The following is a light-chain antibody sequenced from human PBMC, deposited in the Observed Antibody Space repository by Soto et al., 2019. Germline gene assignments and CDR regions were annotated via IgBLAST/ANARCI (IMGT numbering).Light chain of an antibody. V-gene: IGKV3-15*01. J-gene: IGKJ4*01. Sequence: EIVMTQSPATLSVSPGERVTLSCTASQSVYSNLAWYQQKPGQAPRLLISGASTRATGIPARFRGSGSGTEFTLTISSLQSEDFALYYCQQYNSWLTFGGGTKVDIK. CDR3: QQYNSWLT. CDR2: GAS. CDR1: QSVYSN.